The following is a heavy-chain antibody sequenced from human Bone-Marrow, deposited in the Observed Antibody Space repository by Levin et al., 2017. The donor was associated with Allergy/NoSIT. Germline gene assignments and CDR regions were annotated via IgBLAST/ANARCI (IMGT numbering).Heavy chain of an antibody. V-gene: IGHV3-9*01. D-gene: IGHD6-6*01. Sequence: GGSLRLSCAASGFPFGDYAMHWVRQTPGKGLEWVPGFSWNSGSIGFAGPGKGRFPIPKDNPKNSLYLQMSSLRAEDTALYYCAKDMHGSSSNFEYWGQGNLVTVSS. CDR1: GFPFGDYA. CDR3: AKDMHGSSSNFEY. CDR2: FSWNSGSI. J-gene: IGHJ4*02.